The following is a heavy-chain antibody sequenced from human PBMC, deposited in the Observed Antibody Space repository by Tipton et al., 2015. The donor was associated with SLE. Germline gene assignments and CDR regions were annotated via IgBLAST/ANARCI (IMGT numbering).Heavy chain of an antibody. D-gene: IGHD2-15*01. J-gene: IGHJ4*02. CDR1: GFTFDDYA. Sequence: GSLRLSCAASGFTFDDYAMHWVRQAPGKGLEWVSLISGDGGSTYYADSVKGRFTISRDNSKNSLYLQMNSLRTEDTALYYCAKDSSGGNSRDRLGYWGQGTLVTVSS. CDR2: ISGDGGST. CDR3: AKDSSGGNSRDRLGY. V-gene: IGHV3-43*02.